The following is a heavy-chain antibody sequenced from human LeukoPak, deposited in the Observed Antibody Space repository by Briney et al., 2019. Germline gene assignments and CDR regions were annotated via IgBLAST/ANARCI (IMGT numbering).Heavy chain of an antibody. CDR2: IIPILGIA. CDR3: AKSLTYYDIFFDY. V-gene: IGHV1-69*04. CDR1: GGTFSSYA. D-gene: IGHD3-9*01. Sequence: SVKVSCKASGGTFSSYAISWVRQAPGQGLEWMGRIIPILGIANYAQNFQGRVTMTRDTSTSTVYMELSSLRSEDTAVYYCAKSLTYYDIFFDYWGQGTLVTVSS. J-gene: IGHJ4*02.